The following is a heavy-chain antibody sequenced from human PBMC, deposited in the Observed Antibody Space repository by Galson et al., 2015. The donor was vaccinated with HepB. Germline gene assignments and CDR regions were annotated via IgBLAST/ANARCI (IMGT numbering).Heavy chain of an antibody. CDR3: ARVSSLAARYDFWSGYYYFDY. V-gene: IGHV3-30*03. CDR2: ISSDGSNK. Sequence: SLRLSCAASRFTFSYYGMHWVRQAPGKGLEWVALISSDGSNKFYADSVKGRFTISRDNSNDTLYLQMNSLRAEDTAVYYCARVSSLAARYDFWSGYYYFDYWGQGTLVTVSS. CDR1: RFTFSYYG. J-gene: IGHJ4*02. D-gene: IGHD3-3*01.